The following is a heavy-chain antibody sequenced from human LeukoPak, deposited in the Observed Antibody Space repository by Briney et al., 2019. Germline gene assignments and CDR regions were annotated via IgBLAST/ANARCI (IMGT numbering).Heavy chain of an antibody. D-gene: IGHD2-8*01. CDR2: INQDGSEK. V-gene: IGHV3-7*03. CDR1: GFTFSNNW. CDR3: ARDELVYANALPDY. J-gene: IGHJ4*02. Sequence: GGSLRLSCAASGFTFSNNWMSWVRQAPGKGLEWAANINQDGSEKNYVDSVKGRFTISRDNAKNSVYLQMNSLRAEDTAVYYCARDELVYANALPDYWGQGTLVTVSS.